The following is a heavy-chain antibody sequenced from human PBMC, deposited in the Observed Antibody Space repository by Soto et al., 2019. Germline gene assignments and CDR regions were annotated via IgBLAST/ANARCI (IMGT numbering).Heavy chain of an antibody. CDR3: ARRAYYYDSSGYFF. CDR2: INHSGST. Sequence: QVQLQQWGAGLLKPSETLSLTCAVYGGSFSGYYWSWIRQPPGKGLEWIGEINHSGSTNYNPSLKSLVTISVDTSKNQFSLKLSSVTAADTAVYYCARRAYYYDSSGYFFWGQGTLVTVSS. D-gene: IGHD3-22*01. J-gene: IGHJ4*02. V-gene: IGHV4-34*01. CDR1: GGSFSGYY.